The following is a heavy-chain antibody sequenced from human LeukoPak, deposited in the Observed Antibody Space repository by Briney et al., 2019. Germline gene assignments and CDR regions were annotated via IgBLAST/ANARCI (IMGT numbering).Heavy chain of an antibody. J-gene: IGHJ3*02. CDR2: ISSCEIII. CDR3: AREAVNGYSSSWCIDI. CDR1: GFIFRDYY. V-gene: IGHV3-11*01. D-gene: IGHD5-18*01. Sequence: PGGSLTLSCAVSGFIFRDYYKSWIRQAPGKGLEWISYISSCEIIIYSADSVKRRLTISRDHAKNTLYLQMKSLRAEDTAVYYCAREAVNGYSSSWCIDIWGQGTMVSVSS.